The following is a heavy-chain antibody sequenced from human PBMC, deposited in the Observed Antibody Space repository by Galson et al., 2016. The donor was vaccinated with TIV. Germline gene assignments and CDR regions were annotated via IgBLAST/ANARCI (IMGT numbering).Heavy chain of an antibody. D-gene: IGHD2-15*01. CDR1: GFAFSAYF. CDR2: IDNSVTAT. V-gene: IGHV3-11*01. CDR3: GRQDWWHNDH. Sequence: SLRLSCAASGFAFSAYFMSWLRQVPGKGPEWLAWIDNSVTATYYAESVKGRFTISRDNNKNTLHLQMKDLKEDDAAVYYCGRQDWWHNDHWGQGAVVTVSS. J-gene: IGHJ4*02.